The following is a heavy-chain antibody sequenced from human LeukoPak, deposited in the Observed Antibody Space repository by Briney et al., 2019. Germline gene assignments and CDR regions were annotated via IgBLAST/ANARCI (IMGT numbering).Heavy chain of an antibody. V-gene: IGHV1-69*05. CDR1: GGTFSSYA. CDR2: IIPIFGTA. J-gene: IGHJ6*03. CDR3: ATSRVPDYYYYYMDV. Sequence: SVKVSCKASGGTFSSYAISWVRQAPGQGLEWMGGIIPIFGTANYAQKFQGRVTITTDESTSTAYMGLSSLRSEDTAVYYCATSRVPDYYYYYMDVWGKGTTVTVSS. D-gene: IGHD3-3*01.